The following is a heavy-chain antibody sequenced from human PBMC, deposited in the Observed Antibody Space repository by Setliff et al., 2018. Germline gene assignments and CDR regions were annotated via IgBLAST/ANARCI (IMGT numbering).Heavy chain of an antibody. CDR2: IYYSGST. CDR3: ARQPEGGYYDSSGYYGMAPYYFDY. CDR1: GGSISSSSYY. J-gene: IGHJ4*02. Sequence: SETLSLTCTVSGGSISSSSYYWGWIRQPPGKGLEWIGIIYYSGSTYYNPSLKSRVTISVDTSKNQFSLKLSSVTAADTAVYYCARQPEGGYYDSSGYYGMAPYYFDYWGQGTLVTVSS. V-gene: IGHV4-39*07. D-gene: IGHD3-22*01.